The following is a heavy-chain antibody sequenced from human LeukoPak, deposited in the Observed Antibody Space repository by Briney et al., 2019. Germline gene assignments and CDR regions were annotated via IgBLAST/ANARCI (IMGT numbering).Heavy chain of an antibody. Sequence: ASVKVSCKASRYTFTGYYMHWVRQAPGQGLEWMGWINPNSGGTNYAQEFQGRVTMTRDTSISTAYMELSRLRSDDTAVYYCARLDSSSWYDGGPFDYWGQGTLVTVFS. CDR3: ARLDSSSWYDGGPFDY. D-gene: IGHD6-13*01. V-gene: IGHV1-2*02. CDR1: RYTFTGYY. J-gene: IGHJ4*02. CDR2: INPNSGGT.